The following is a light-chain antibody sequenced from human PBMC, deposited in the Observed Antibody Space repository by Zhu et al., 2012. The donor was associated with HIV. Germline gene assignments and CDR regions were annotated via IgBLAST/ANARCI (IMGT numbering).Light chain of an antibody. CDR1: RSVRSF. CDR2: DTS. V-gene: IGKV3-11*01. CDR3: QQRSNRPLT. J-gene: IGKJ4*01. Sequence: IVLTQSPATLSLSPGERATVSCRASRSVRSFLAWYQQKPGQAPRLLIYDTSKRAAGIPARFSGSGSETDFTLTISSLEPEDFALYYCQQRSNRPLTFGGGTKVKIK.